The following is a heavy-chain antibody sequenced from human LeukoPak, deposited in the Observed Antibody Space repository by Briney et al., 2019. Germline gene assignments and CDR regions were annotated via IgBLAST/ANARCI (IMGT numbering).Heavy chain of an antibody. CDR3: ARDLGGWGNFDY. D-gene: IGHD6-19*01. CDR1: GFTVTTNS. V-gene: IGHV3-66*01. Sequence: GGSLRLSCAVSGFTVTTNSMSWVRQAPGKGLKWVSVIYSGGSTYYADSVKGRFTISRDYSKNTLYLQMNSLRAEDTAVYYRARDLGGWGNFDYWGQGTLVTVSS. CDR2: IYSGGST. J-gene: IGHJ4*02.